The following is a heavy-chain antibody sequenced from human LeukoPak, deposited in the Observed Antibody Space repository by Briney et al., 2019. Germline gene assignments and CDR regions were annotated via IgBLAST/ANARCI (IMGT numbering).Heavy chain of an antibody. J-gene: IGHJ4*02. Sequence: GGSLRLSCAASGFTFDSYAMSWVRQAPGKGLEWVSAVSGSGGSTYYADSVKGRFTISRDNSKNTLYLQMNSLRADDTAVYYCTKDGTRIRLWLSNWGQGTLVTVSS. V-gene: IGHV3-23*01. D-gene: IGHD5-18*01. CDR1: GFTFDSYA. CDR2: VSGSGGST. CDR3: TKDGTRIRLWLSN.